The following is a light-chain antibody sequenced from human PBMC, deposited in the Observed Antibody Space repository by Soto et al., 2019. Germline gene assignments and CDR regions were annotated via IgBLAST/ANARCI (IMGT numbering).Light chain of an antibody. CDR1: RSDVGGYKF. CDR3: SSYTGTSSYVL. Sequence: QSALTQPASVSGSPGQSITISCTGTRSDVGGYKFVSWYQHHPGKAPKLMIYEVGNRPSGISNRFSGSKSVNTASLTISGLQAEDEADYYCSSYTGTSSYVLFGGGTKLTVL. CDR2: EVG. V-gene: IGLV2-14*01. J-gene: IGLJ2*01.